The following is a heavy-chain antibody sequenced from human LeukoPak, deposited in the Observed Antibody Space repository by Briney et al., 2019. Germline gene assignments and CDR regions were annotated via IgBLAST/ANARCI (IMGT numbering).Heavy chain of an antibody. CDR3: AGDQGGNRWTY. CDR2: ISTRSSYI. V-gene: IGHV3-21*01. CDR1: GFTFSTYS. J-gene: IGHJ4*02. Sequence: GGSLRLSCAASGFTFSTYSMNWVRQAPGKGLEWVSSISTRSSYIYYVDSVRGRFTISRDNAKKSLYLQMNSLRVEDSAVYYSAGDQGGNRWTYWGQGTLVTVSS. D-gene: IGHD3-16*01.